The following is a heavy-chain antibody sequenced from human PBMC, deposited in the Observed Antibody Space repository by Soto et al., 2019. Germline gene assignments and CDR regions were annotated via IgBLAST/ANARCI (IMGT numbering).Heavy chain of an antibody. J-gene: IGHJ4*02. D-gene: IGHD3-16*01. V-gene: IGHV3-15*07. CDR1: GLTFSNAW. Sequence: EVQLVESGGGVVKPGESRRLSCAASGLTFSNAWMNWVRQAPGKGLEWVGHIKGKADGGTTDYAAPVKGRFTISRDDSKNMLYLQLNSLKTEDTAVYHCTTDIWPSRQSDYWGQGTLVTVSS. CDR3: TTDIWPSRQSDY. CDR2: IKGKADGGTT.